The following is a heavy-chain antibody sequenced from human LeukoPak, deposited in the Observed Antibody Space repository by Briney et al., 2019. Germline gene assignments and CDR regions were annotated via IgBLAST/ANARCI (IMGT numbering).Heavy chain of an antibody. CDR2: IYPGDSDT. D-gene: IGHD2-2*01. J-gene: IGHJ3*02. Sequence: GESLKISCKGSGYSFTSYWIGWVRQMPGKGLEWMGIIYPGDSDTRYSPSYQGQVTISADKSISTAYLQWSSLKASDTAMYYCARARFCSSTSCYEAFDIWGQGTMVTASS. CDR1: GYSFTSYW. V-gene: IGHV5-51*01. CDR3: ARARFCSSTSCYEAFDI.